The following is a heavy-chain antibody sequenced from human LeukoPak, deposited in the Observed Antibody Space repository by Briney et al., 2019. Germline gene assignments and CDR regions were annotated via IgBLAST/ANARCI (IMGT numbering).Heavy chain of an antibody. CDR3: AKFVRWLRYGVAGLGDGEVDY. V-gene: IGHV3-23*01. D-gene: IGHD5-12*01. CDR2: ISGSGGST. CDR1: GFTFSSYA. Sequence: GGSLRLSCAASGFTFSSYAMSWVRQAPGKGLEWVSAISGSGGSTYYADSVKGRFTISRDNSKNTLYLQMNSLRAEDTAVYYCAKFVRWLRYGVAGLGDGEVDYWGQGTLVTVSS. J-gene: IGHJ4*02.